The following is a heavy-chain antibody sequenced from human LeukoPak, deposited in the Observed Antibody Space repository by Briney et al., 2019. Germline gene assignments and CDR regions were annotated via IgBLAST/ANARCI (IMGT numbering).Heavy chain of an antibody. Sequence: PGRSLRLSCAASGFTFSSYAMHWVRQAPGKGLEGVAVISYDGSNKYYADSVKGRFTISRDNSKNTLYLQMNSLRAEDTAVYYCARIGSSSWSSHRVVVTATIDYWGQGTLVTVSS. J-gene: IGHJ4*02. V-gene: IGHV3-30-3*01. CDR2: ISYDGSNK. D-gene: IGHD2-21*02. CDR1: GFTFSSYA. CDR3: ARIGSSSWSSHRVVVTATIDY.